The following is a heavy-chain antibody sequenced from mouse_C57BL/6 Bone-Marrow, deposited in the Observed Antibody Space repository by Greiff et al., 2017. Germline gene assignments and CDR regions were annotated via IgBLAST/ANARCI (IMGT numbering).Heavy chain of an antibody. J-gene: IGHJ2*01. V-gene: IGHV14-4*01. CDR1: GFNIKDDY. D-gene: IGHD1-1*02. CDR2: IDPENGDT. Sequence: VQLQQSGAELVRPGASVKLSCTASGFNIKDDYMHWVKQRPEQGLEWIGWIDPENGDTEYASKFQGKATITADTSSNTAYLQLSSLTSEDTAVYYCTTGWGDYWGQGTTRTDSS. CDR3: TTGWGDY.